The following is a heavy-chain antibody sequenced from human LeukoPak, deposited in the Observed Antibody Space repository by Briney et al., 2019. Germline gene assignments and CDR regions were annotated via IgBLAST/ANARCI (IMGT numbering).Heavy chain of an antibody. CDR1: GFPFSSYG. V-gene: IGHV3-48*01. Sequence: PGGSLRLSCAASGFPFSSYGMNWVRQAPGRGLEWVSYVSPRSSTIYLADSVKGRFTISRDNAKNSLYLQMNSLRAEYTAVYYCAREHTPYGSGCTAAYWGQGTLVTVSS. CDR3: AREHTPYGSGCTAAY. D-gene: IGHD6-19*01. CDR2: VSPRSSTI. J-gene: IGHJ4*02.